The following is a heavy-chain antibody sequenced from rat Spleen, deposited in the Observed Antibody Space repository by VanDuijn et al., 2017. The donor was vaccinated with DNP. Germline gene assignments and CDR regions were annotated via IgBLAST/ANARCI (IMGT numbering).Heavy chain of an antibody. D-gene: IGHD1-1*01. CDR2: ISSGGGGT. CDR1: GFTFSSFP. J-gene: IGHJ1*01. V-gene: IGHV5-46*01. Sequence: EVQLVESGGGLVQPGRSLKLSCAASGFTFSSFPMAWVRQAPKKGLEWVASISSGGGGTYYGDSVKGRFTISRDNAKSTLYLQMNSLRSEDTATYYCTRQAGDYYSGYWYFDFWGPGTMVTVSS. CDR3: TRQAGDYYSGYWYFDF.